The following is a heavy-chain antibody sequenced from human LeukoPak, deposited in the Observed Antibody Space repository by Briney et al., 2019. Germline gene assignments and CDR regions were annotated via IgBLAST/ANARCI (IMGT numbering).Heavy chain of an antibody. CDR3: ARGDHYDVLTGFQTPSHLSDY. J-gene: IGHJ4*02. V-gene: IGHV1-2*02. Sequence: ASVKVSFKASGYTFTAYYVHWVRQAPGQGLEWMGWINPNSGGTNYAQKFQGRVTMTRDTSISTAYMELSSLRSDDTAVYYCARGDHYDVLTGFQTPSHLSDYWGQGTLVTVSS. D-gene: IGHD3-9*01. CDR2: INPNSGGT. CDR1: GYTFTAYY.